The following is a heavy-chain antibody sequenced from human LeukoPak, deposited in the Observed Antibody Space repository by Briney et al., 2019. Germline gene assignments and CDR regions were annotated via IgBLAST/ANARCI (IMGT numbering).Heavy chain of an antibody. Sequence: ASVKVSCKASGYTFTGYYMHWVRQAPGQGLEWMGWINPNSGGTNYAQKFQGRVTMTRDTSTSTAYMELSRLRSDDTAVYYCARDDIVVVPAATTLSDYYYGMDVWGQRTTVTVSS. J-gene: IGHJ6*02. V-gene: IGHV1-2*02. CDR2: INPNSGGT. CDR3: ARDDIVVVPAATTLSDYYYGMDV. CDR1: GYTFTGYY. D-gene: IGHD2-2*01.